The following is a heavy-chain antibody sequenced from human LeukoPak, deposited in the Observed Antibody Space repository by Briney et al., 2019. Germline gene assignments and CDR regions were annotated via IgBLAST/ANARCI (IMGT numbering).Heavy chain of an antibody. J-gene: IGHJ5*02. V-gene: IGHV4-39*07. CDR1: GGSIRSSYYY. CDR3: ARAAVVVPAARSWFDP. D-gene: IGHD2-2*01. CDR2: IYDSGST. Sequence: SETLSLTCTVSGGSIRSSYYYWGWIRQPPGKGLEWIGSIYDSGSTYYNPSLKSRVTISVDTSKNQFSLKLSSVTAADTAVYYCARAAVVVPAARSWFDPWGQGTLVTVSS.